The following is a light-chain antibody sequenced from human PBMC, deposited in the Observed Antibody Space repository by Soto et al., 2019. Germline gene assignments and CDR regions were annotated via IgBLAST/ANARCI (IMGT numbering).Light chain of an antibody. CDR3: CSYAGRKTFYV. J-gene: IGLJ1*01. V-gene: IGLV2-23*03. CDR1: SSDIGSQNL. Sequence: QSALTQPASVSASPGQSIAISCTGASSDIGSQNLVSWYQQHPGKAPKLVIYEGSKRPSGVSDRFSGSKSANTASLTISGLQAEDEADYYCCSYAGRKTFYVFGTGTKLTVL. CDR2: EGS.